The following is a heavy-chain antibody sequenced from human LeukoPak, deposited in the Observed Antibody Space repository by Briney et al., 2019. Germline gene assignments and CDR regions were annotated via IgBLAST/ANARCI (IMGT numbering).Heavy chain of an antibody. CDR1: GYSISSGYY. V-gene: IGHV4-38-2*02. Sequence: SETLSLTCTVSGYSISSGYYWGWIRQPPGKGLEWIGSIYHSGSTYYNPSLKSRVTISVDTSKNQFSLKLSSVTAADTAVYYCARGTWRIAAAVDIWGQGTMVTVSS. J-gene: IGHJ3*02. CDR3: ARGTWRIAAAVDI. CDR2: IYHSGST. D-gene: IGHD6-13*01.